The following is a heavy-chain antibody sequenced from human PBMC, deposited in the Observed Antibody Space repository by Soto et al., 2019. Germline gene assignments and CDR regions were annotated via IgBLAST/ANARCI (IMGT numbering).Heavy chain of an antibody. V-gene: IGHV4-31*03. CDR2: SYYSGTT. J-gene: IGHJ4*02. CDR3: ARAGPTLPFDY. Sequence: NPSETLSLTCTVSDGSVSSGGYYWSWIRQPPGMGLEWIGYSYYSGTTYSNPSLKRRVTISVDTSKNQFSLKLSSVTAADTAMYYCARAGPTLPFDYWGQGTLVTVSS. CDR1: DGSVSSGGYY.